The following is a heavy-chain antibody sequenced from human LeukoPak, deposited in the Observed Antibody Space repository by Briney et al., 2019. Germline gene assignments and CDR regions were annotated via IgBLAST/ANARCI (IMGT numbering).Heavy chain of an antibody. Sequence: GGSLRLSCAASGFTFITYAMSWVRQAPGKWLEWVSGISGSGTGGRTYYADSVKGRFTISRDNSKNTLYLQMNSLRAEGTAVYYCARPSDYDYVWGSKDSGRENYYFDYWGQGTLVTVSS. CDR1: GFTFITYA. J-gene: IGHJ4*02. D-gene: IGHD3-16*01. CDR3: ARPSDYDYVWGSKDSGRENYYFDY. V-gene: IGHV3-23*01. CDR2: ISGSGTGGRT.